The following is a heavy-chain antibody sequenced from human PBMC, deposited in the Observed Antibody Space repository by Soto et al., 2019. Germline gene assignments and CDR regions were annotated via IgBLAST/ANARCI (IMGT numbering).Heavy chain of an antibody. CDR1: GGSVSSGSYY. CDR3: AREQITGTTFDY. Sequence: QVQLQESGPGLVKPSETLSLTCTVSGGSVSSGSYYWSWIRQPPGKGLEWIGYIYYSGSTNYNPSLKSRVTISVDTSKNQFSLKLSSVTAADTAVYYCAREQITGTTFDYWGQGTLVTVSS. D-gene: IGHD1-7*01. CDR2: IYYSGST. V-gene: IGHV4-61*01. J-gene: IGHJ4*02.